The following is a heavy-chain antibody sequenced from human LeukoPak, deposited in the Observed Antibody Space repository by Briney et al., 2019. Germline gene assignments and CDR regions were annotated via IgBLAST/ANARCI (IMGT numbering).Heavy chain of an antibody. CDR2: ISSGSSTK. J-gene: IGHJ4*02. Sequence: GGSLRLSCAASGFTFSDYYMSWIRQAPGKGLEWVSYISSGSSTKYYADSVKGRFTVSRDNGKKSLYLHMNSLRAEATAIYSCARGPSGYHNTGGQGTLVTVSS. V-gene: IGHV3-11*04. CDR1: GFTFSDYY. D-gene: IGHD5-12*01. CDR3: ARGPSGYHNT.